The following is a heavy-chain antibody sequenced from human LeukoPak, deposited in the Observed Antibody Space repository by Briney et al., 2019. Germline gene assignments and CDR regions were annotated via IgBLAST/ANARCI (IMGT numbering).Heavy chain of an antibody. J-gene: IGHJ4*02. D-gene: IGHD5-18*01. V-gene: IGHV1-69*13. CDR1: GGTFSSYA. CDR2: IIPIFGTA. CDR3: ARGYSYGHKGRYYFDY. Sequence: GASVKVSCKASGGTFSSYAISWVRQAPGQGLEWMGGIIPIFGTANYAQKFQGRVTITADESTGTAYMELSSLRSEDTAVYYCARGYSYGHKGRYYFDYWGQGTLVTVSS.